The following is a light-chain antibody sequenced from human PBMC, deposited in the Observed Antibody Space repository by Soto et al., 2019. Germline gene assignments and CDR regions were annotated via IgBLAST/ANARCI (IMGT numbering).Light chain of an antibody. CDR3: QQYGSSPRT. CDR2: GAS. V-gene: IGKV3-20*01. Sequence: EVVLTQSPGTLSLSPGERASLSCRASQSISSNNLAWYQQKPGQSPRLLIYGASRRATGIPDRFRGSGSGTEFTLTINRMEPEDFAVYCCQQYGSSPRTFGQGTKVDIK. J-gene: IGKJ1*01. CDR1: QSISSNN.